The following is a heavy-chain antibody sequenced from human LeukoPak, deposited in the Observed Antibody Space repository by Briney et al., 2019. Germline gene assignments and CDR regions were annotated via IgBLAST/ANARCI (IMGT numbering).Heavy chain of an antibody. CDR2: IYYSGST. CDR3: ASPRPDGYRLD. J-gene: IGHJ4*02. D-gene: IGHD5-24*01. Sequence: SETLSLTCTVSGGSISSSSYYWGWIRQPPGKGLEWIGSIYYSGSTYYNPSLKSRVTISVDTSKNQFSLKLSSVTAADTAVYYCASPRPDGYRLDWGQGTLVTVSS. V-gene: IGHV4-39*01. CDR1: GGSISSSSYY.